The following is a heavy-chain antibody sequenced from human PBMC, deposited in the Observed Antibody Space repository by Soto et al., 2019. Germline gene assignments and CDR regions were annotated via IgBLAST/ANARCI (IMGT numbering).Heavy chain of an antibody. Sequence: GGSLRLSCAASGFKFSSYAMSWVRQAPGKGLEWVSLISATGGGTYYADSVKGRFTISRDNSDNTLYLQVHSLRAEYTAVYYCAKDGRAGGNSDFYIDFWGQGAQVTVSS. CDR3: AKDGRAGGNSDFYIDF. CDR1: GFKFSSYA. CDR2: ISATGGGT. D-gene: IGHD1-1*01. V-gene: IGHV3-23*01. J-gene: IGHJ1*01.